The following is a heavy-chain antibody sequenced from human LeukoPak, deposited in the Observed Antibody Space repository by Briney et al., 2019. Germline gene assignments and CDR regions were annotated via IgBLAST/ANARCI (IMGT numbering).Heavy chain of an antibody. Sequence: SETLSLTCTVSGGSISSYHWSWIRQPPGKGLEWIGYVYGSGSTIYNPALKSRLTISLDTYKSHFSLNLSSVTDADTAVYYCARQDYYDSSGFKGRAFDIWGQGTMVVVSS. V-gene: IGHV4-59*08. D-gene: IGHD3-22*01. CDR3: ARQDYYDSSGFKGRAFDI. J-gene: IGHJ3*02. CDR2: VYGSGST. CDR1: GGSISSYH.